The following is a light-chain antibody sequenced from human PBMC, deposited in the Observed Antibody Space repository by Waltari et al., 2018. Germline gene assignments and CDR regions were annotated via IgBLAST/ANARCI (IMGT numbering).Light chain of an antibody. CDR1: QSVSRNY. V-gene: IGKV3-20*01. CDR2: GAS. Sequence: EIVLTQSPGTLSLSPGERATLSCRASQSVSRNYLAWYQQKPGQGPRLLIYGASSRAPGVPDRFSGIGSGTDFTLTISRLEPEDFSVYSCQQYGRSPNTFGQGTKLEIK. CDR3: QQYGRSPNT. J-gene: IGKJ2*01.